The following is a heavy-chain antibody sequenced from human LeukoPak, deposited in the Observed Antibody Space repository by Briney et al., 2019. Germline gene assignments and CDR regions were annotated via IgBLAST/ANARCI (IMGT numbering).Heavy chain of an antibody. J-gene: IGHJ6*04. V-gene: IGHV3-30*04. CDR1: GFTFSSYA. CDR2: ISYDGSNK. CDR3: ARPTGIYYYYYYGMDV. D-gene: IGHD2-15*01. Sequence: GRSLRLSCAASGFTFSSYAMHWVRQAPGKGLEWVAVISYDGSNKYYADSVKGRFTISRDNSKNTLYLQMNSLRAEDTAVYYCARPTGIYYYYYYGMDVWGKGTTVTVSP.